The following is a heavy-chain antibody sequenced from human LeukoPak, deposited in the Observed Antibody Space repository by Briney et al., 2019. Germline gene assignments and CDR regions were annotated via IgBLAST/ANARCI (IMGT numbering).Heavy chain of an antibody. CDR1: GGSISSNIYY. J-gene: IGHJ6*03. Sequence: PSETLSLTCTVSGGSISSNIYYWGWIRQPPGKGLEWIGSIYYSGTTYYNPSLKSRVTISVDMSKNQFSLKLSSVTAADTAVYHCARLGGDIYFYYMDVWGKGTTVTISS. CDR2: IYYSGTT. D-gene: IGHD3-9*01. V-gene: IGHV4-39*01. CDR3: ARLGGDIYFYYMDV.